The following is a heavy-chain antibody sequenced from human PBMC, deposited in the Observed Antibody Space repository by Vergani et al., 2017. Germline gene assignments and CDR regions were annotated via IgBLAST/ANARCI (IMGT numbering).Heavy chain of an antibody. D-gene: IGHD3-22*01. V-gene: IGHV3-21*01. J-gene: IGHJ4*02. CDR3: ARDFDYYDSSGYSFDY. CDR2: ISSSCSSI. CDR1: GFTFSSYS. Sequence: EVQLVESGGGLVKPGGSLRLSCAASGFTFSSYSMNWVRQAPGKGLEWVSSISSSCSSIYYADSVKGRFTISRDNAKNSLYLQINILRAEDTAVYYCARDFDYYDSSGYSFDYWGQGTLVTVSS.